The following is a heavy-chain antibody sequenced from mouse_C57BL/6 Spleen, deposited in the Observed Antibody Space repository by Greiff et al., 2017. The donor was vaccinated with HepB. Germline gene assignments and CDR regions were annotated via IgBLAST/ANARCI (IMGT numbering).Heavy chain of an antibody. Sequence: VKLMESGAELVKPGASVKISCKASGYAFSSYWMNWVKQRPGKGLEWIGQIYPGDGDTNYNGKFKGKATLTADKSSSTAYMQLSSLTSEDSAVYFCARGGQLRLQGFAYWGQGTLVTVSA. CDR3: ARGGQLRLQGFAY. D-gene: IGHD3-2*02. J-gene: IGHJ3*01. CDR2: IYPGDGDT. V-gene: IGHV1-80*01. CDR1: GYAFSSYW.